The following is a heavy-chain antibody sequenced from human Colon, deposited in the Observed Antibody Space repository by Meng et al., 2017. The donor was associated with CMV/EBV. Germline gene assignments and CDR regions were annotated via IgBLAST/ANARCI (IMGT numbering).Heavy chain of an antibody. Sequence: SGHTFSSYGISWVRQAPGQGLEWMGWISTYNGNTDYAQKFQGRVTMTTDTLTSTAYMELTSLKSDDTAVFYCARAREVGYSAYDYYDFWGQGTLVTVSS. CDR1: GHTFSSYG. CDR2: ISTYNGNT. V-gene: IGHV1-18*01. J-gene: IGHJ4*02. CDR3: ARAREVGYSAYDYYDF. D-gene: IGHD5-12*01.